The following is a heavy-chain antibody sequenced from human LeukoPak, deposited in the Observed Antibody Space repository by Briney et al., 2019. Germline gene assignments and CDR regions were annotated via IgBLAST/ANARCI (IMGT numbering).Heavy chain of an antibody. Sequence: ASVKVSCKASGYTFTSYGISWVRQAPGQGLEWMGWISAYNGNTNYAQKFQGRVTMTEDTSTDTAYMELSSLRSEDTAVYYCATSYLGYSSSWFDPNWFDPWGQGTLVTVSS. V-gene: IGHV1-18*01. CDR1: GYTFTSYG. CDR3: ATSYLGYSSSWFDPNWFDP. J-gene: IGHJ5*02. CDR2: ISAYNGNT. D-gene: IGHD6-13*01.